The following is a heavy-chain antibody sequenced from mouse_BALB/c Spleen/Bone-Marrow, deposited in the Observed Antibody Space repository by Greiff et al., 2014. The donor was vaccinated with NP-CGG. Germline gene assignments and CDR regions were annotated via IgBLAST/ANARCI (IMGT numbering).Heavy chain of an antibody. D-gene: IGHD2-1*01. V-gene: IGHV7-3*02. Sequence: DVHLVESGGGLVQPRGSLRLSCATSGFTFTDYYMSWVRQPPGKALEWLGFIRNKANGYTTEYSASVKGRFTISRDNSQSILYLQMNTLRAEDSATYYCARDKNYGSYWYFDVWGAGTTVTVSS. CDR1: GFTFTDYY. CDR2: IRNKANGYTT. CDR3: ARDKNYGSYWYFDV. J-gene: IGHJ1*01.